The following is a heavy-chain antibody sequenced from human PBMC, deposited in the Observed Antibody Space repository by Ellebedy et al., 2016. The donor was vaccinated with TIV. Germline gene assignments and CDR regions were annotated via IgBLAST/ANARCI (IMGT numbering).Heavy chain of an antibody. CDR2: IDPSDSYT. V-gene: IGHV5-10-1*01. J-gene: IGHJ3*02. Sequence: GESLKISCKGSGYSFTSYWISWVRQMPGKGLEWMGRIDPSDSYTNYSPSFQGHVTISADKSISTAYLQWSSLKASDTAMYYCASRHDYGGNSVLQNKNYEAFDIWGQGTMVTVSS. CDR1: GYSFTSYW. D-gene: IGHD4-23*01. CDR3: ASRHDYGGNSVLQNKNYEAFDI.